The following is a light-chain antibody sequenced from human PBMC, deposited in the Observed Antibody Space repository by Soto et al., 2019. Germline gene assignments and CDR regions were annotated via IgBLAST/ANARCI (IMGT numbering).Light chain of an antibody. J-gene: IGKJ1*01. V-gene: IGKV3-11*01. CDR3: EQCSMSPPT. Sequence: EIVLTQSPGTLSLSSGERATLSCRASQSVSSYLAWYQQKPGQAPRLLIYDASNRATGIPDRFSGSGSGTDFTLTISSLEPEDFAVYYCEQCSMSPPTFGQGTKGDIK. CDR1: QSVSSY. CDR2: DAS.